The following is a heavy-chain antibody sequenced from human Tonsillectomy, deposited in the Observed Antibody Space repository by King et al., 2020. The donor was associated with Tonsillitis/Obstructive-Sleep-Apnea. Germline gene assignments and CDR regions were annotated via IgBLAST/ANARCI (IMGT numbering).Heavy chain of an antibody. D-gene: IGHD6-6*01. V-gene: IGHV3-21*06. Sequence: VQLVESGGGLVKPGGSLRLSCAASGFTFTNYVLNWVRQAPGKGLEWVSSISSTSEYIFYADSVRGRFTISRDNAKNSLFLQMNSLRAEETAVYYCVRDGSSSDFYYYYYMDVWGNGTTVTVS. J-gene: IGHJ6*03. CDR1: GFTFTNYV. CDR2: ISSTSEYI. CDR3: VRDGSSSDFYYYYYMDV.